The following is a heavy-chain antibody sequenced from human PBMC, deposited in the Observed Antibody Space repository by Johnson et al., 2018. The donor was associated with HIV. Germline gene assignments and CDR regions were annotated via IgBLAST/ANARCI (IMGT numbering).Heavy chain of an antibody. D-gene: IGHD6-6*01. J-gene: IGHJ3*02. CDR1: GFIFSDYY. Sequence: QVQVVESGGGVVQPGGSLRLSCAASGFIFSDYYMTWFRQAPGKGLEWVSYISTITNTVFYAGSVKGRFTISRDNAKNSLYLQMNSLRAEDTAVYYCAGLRAARPRSFDIWGQGTMVTVSS. V-gene: IGHV3-11*04. CDR2: ISTITNTV. CDR3: AGLRAARPRSFDI.